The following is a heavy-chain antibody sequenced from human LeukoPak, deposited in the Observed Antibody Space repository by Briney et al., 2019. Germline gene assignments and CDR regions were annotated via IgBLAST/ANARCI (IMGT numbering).Heavy chain of an antibody. CDR3: ARFFMLRYFDWLPYFDY. CDR2: ISSSGSTI. CDR1: GFTFSSYE. D-gene: IGHD3-9*01. V-gene: IGHV3-48*03. Sequence: PGGSLRLSCAASGFTFSSYEMNWVRQAPGKGLEWVSYISSSGSTIYYADSVKGRFTISRDNAKNSLYLQTNSLRAEDTAVYYRARFFMLRYFDWLPYFDYWGQGTLVTVSS. J-gene: IGHJ4*02.